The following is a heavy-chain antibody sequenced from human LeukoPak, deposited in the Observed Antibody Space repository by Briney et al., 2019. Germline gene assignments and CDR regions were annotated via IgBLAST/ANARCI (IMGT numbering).Heavy chain of an antibody. D-gene: IGHD6-13*01. CDR2: LYYSGSA. Sequence: KASETLSLTCTVSGGSISSSDFFWGWIRQPPGKGLEWIGSLYYSGSAYYNSSLKSRVSISVDTSRNQFSLQLSSVTAADTAVYYCAREPGAGTDYWGQGTLVTVSS. V-gene: IGHV4-39*07. CDR1: GGSISSSDFF. J-gene: IGHJ4*02. CDR3: AREPGAGTDY.